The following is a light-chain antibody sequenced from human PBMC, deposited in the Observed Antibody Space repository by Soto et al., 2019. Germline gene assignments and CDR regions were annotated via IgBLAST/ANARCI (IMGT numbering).Light chain of an antibody. J-gene: IGKJ2*01. CDR2: GAS. CDR3: QQYVSSSYT. CDR1: QSVASSY. Sequence: EIVLTQSPGTLSLSPGEGATLSCRASQSVASSYLAWYQQKPGQAPRLIIYGASNRATGTPDRFSGGGSGTDFTLTISRLEPEDFAVYYCQQYVSSSYTFGQGTKLEIK. V-gene: IGKV3-20*01.